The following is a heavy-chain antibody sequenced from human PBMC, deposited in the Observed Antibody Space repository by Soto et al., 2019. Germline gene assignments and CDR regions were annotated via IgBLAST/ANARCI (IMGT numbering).Heavy chain of an antibody. CDR1: GGSISGSNW. V-gene: IGHV4-4*02. J-gene: IGHJ6*02. Sequence: PSETLSLTCAVSGGSISGSNWWSWVRQPPGKGLEWIGEIYHSGSTNYNPSLKSRVTISVDKSKNQFSLKLSSVTAADTAVYYCARVAYCGGDCGLPGSSYYYYGMDVWGQGTTVTVSS. D-gene: IGHD2-21*02. CDR3: ARVAYCGGDCGLPGSSYYYYGMDV. CDR2: IYHSGST.